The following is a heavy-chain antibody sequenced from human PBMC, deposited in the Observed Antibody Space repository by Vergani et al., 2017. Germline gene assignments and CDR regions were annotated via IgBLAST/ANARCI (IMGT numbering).Heavy chain of an antibody. J-gene: IGHJ3*01. CDR3: VRDVRVSRT. CDR2: ISDNGGTT. V-gene: IGHV3-23*04. Sequence: EVDLVESGGGLAQPGGSLRLSCAASGFTFRNYAMTWVRQAPGKGLEWVSIISDNGGTTYYADSVKGRFTISRDNAKNSLYLDMSSLRADDTAVYYCVRDVRVSRTWGQGTLVAVSS. CDR1: GFTFRNYA.